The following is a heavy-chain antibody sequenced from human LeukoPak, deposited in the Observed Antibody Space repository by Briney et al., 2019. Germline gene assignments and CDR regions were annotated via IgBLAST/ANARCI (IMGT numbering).Heavy chain of an antibody. CDR1: GFTFSSYG. CDR3: AKSRSDILTGYYGPFDY. J-gene: IGHJ4*02. V-gene: IGHV3-30*18. CDR2: ISYDGSNK. Sequence: GRSLRLSCAASGFTFSSYGMHWVRQAPGKGLEWVAVISYDGSNKYYADSVKGRFTISRDNSKNTLYLQMSSLRAEDTAVYYCAKSRSDILTGYYGPFDYWGQGTLVTVSS. D-gene: IGHD3-9*01.